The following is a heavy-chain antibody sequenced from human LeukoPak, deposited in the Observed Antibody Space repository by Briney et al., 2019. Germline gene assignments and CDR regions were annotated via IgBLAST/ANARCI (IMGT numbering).Heavy chain of an antibody. CDR1: NGSFSGFY. V-gene: IGHV4-34*01. D-gene: IGHD6-19*01. CDR2: INPRQST. CDR3: ARQPRHGSGFIDS. J-gene: IGHJ4*02. Sequence: WETLSLTCAMSNGSFSGFYWSWIRQSPGKGLEWIGEINPRQSTNYNPSLKSRLTISLDTSKRHLSLKLVSVTAADTAVYFCARQPRHGSGFIDSWGQGTLVTVSS.